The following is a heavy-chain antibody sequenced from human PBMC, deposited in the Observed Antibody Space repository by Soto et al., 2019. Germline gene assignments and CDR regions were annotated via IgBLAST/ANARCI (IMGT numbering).Heavy chain of an antibody. J-gene: IGHJ5*02. CDR1: GDSFTNYA. Sequence: QVLLVQSGAEMKQPGSSVSVSCKASGDSFTNYAFTWVRQAPGQGPEWLGGIILALGTPHSSQRSQGRLTITADESSSTVYMELGSLRLDDTAVYYCGRYCTNTKCRGGYYLDLWGQGTLLTVSS. D-gene: IGHD2-8*01. CDR2: IILALGTP. V-gene: IGHV1-69*01. CDR3: GRYCTNTKCRGGYYLDL.